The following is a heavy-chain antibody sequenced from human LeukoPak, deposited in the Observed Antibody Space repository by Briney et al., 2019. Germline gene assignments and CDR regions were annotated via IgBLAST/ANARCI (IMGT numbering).Heavy chain of an antibody. Sequence: AGSLRLSCEPSEFTVSSYEMNWVRQAPGKGMEWVSSTSSSGNSRYTDSVKGRFTIPRDNAKNSRDLQMSSLRVEDTAVYYCARERDYSRDAFDIWGQGTMVIVSS. CDR2: TSSSGNSR. D-gene: IGHD4-11*01. CDR3: ARERDYSRDAFDI. CDR1: EFTVSSYE. V-gene: IGHV3-48*03. J-gene: IGHJ3*02.